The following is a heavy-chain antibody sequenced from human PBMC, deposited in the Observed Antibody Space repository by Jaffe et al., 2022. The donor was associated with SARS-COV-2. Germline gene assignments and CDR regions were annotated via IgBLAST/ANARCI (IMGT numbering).Heavy chain of an antibody. J-gene: IGHJ4*02. D-gene: IGHD3-3*01. CDR3: ARHSGQGRFLEWLSYFDY. Sequence: EVQLVESGGGLVQPGGSLRLSCAASGFTFSSYWMSWVRQAPGKGLEWVANIKQDGSEKYYVDSVKGRFTISRDNAKNSLYLQMNSLRAEDTAVYYCARHSGQGRFLEWLSYFDYWGQGTLVTVSS. V-gene: IGHV3-7*01. CDR2: IKQDGSEK. CDR1: GFTFSSYW.